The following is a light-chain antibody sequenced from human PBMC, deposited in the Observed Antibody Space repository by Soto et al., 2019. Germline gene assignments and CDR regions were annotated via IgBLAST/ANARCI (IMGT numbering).Light chain of an antibody. V-gene: IGKV1-5*03. CDR1: QTVNTW. CDR2: KAS. CDR3: QQYDNLPLI. J-gene: IGKJ5*01. Sequence: GDRVTITCRASQTVNTWLAWYQQKPGKAPKLLIYKASTLKSGVPSRFSGSGSGTEFTLTISSLQPDDFATYYCQQYDNLPLIFGQGTRLEIK.